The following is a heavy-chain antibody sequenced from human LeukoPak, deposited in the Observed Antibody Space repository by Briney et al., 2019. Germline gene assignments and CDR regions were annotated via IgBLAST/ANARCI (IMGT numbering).Heavy chain of an antibody. CDR2: INPDSGDT. V-gene: IGHV1-2*02. J-gene: IGHJ3*02. Sequence: GASVKVSCTASGYTFTAYYIHWVRQAPGQGLEWMGWINPDSGDTNYAQKFQGGVTMTRDTSISTAYMELNRLRSDDTAVYYCARESGAFDIWGQGTMVTVSS. CDR3: ARESGAFDI. CDR1: GYTFTAYY.